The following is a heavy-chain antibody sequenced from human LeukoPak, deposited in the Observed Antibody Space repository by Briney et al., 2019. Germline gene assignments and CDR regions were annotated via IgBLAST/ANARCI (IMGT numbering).Heavy chain of an antibody. CDR3: ARTVPTMVRGVIPSWFDP. CDR1: GYTFTGYY. J-gene: IGHJ5*02. V-gene: IGHV1-2*02. Sequence: GASVKVSCKASGYTFTGYYMHWVRQAPGQGLEWMGWINPNSGGTNYAQKFQGRVTMTRDTSISTAYMELSRLRSDDTAVYYCARTVPTMVRGVIPSWFDPWGQGTLVTVSS. CDR2: INPNSGGT. D-gene: IGHD3-10*01.